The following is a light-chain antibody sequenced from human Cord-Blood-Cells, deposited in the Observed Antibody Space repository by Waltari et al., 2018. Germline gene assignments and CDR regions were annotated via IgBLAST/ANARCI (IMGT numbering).Light chain of an antibody. CDR3: SSYAGRNNYV. V-gene: IGLV2-8*01. CDR2: EGS. J-gene: IGLJ1*01. Sequence: QSALTQPPSASGSPGQSLTISCTGTSNDVGGYNYVSWYQQHPGKAPKLTIYEGSKRPAGVPDRFSGSKSGNTASLTVSGLQAEDEADYYCSSYAGRNNYVFGTGNKVTVL. CDR1: SNDVGGYNY.